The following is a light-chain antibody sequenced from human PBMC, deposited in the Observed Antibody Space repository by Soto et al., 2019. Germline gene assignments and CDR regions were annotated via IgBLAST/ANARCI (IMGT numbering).Light chain of an antibody. CDR3: QQYGNSPL. CDR2: GAS. J-gene: IGKJ3*01. CDR1: QSVTSSS. V-gene: IGKV3-20*01. Sequence: EIVLTQSPGTLSLSPGERATLSCRASQSVTSSSLAWYQQKPGQAPRLLIYGASSRATGIPDRFSGSESGTDFTLTISRLEPEDFAVYYCQQYGNSPLFGPGTKVDIK.